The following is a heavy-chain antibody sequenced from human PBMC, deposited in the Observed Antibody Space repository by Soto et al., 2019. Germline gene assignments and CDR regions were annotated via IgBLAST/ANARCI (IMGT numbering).Heavy chain of an antibody. J-gene: IGHJ4*02. Sequence: EVQLLESGGGLVQPGGSLRLSCAVSGFTFSSHAMSWVRQAPGKGLEWVSVISGSGGSTYYADSVKGRFTISRDNSKNTLYRQMDSLRAEDTAVYYCAKLIRGGTNGFDYWGQGTLVTVSS. CDR2: ISGSGGST. D-gene: IGHD1-26*01. V-gene: IGHV3-23*01. CDR1: GFTFSSHA. CDR3: AKLIRGGTNGFDY.